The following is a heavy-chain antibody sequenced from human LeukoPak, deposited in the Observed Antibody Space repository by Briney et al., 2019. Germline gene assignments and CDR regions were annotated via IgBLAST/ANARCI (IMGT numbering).Heavy chain of an antibody. CDR3: ARISYDSSGYYYETNPRDAFDI. J-gene: IGHJ3*02. CDR1: GGSISSSSYY. Sequence: SETLSLTCTVSGGSISSSSYYWGWIRQPPGKGLEWIGSIYYSGSTYYNPSLKSRVTISVDTSKNQFSLKLSSVTAADTAVYYCARISYDSSGYYYETNPRDAFDIRGQGTMVTVSS. CDR2: IYYSGST. D-gene: IGHD3-22*01. V-gene: IGHV4-39*01.